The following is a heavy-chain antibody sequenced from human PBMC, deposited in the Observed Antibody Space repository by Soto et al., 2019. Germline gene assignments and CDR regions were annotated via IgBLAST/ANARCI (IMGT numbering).Heavy chain of an antibody. Sequence: LILSCAASGFTFSSYSMNWVRQAPGKGLEWVSSISSSSSYIYYADSVKGRFTISRDNAKNSLYLQMNSLRAEDTAVYYCARENPASGGEVIISHGMDVWGQGTTVTVSS. CDR1: GFTFSSYS. CDR2: ISSSSSYI. CDR3: ARENPASGGEVIISHGMDV. J-gene: IGHJ6*02. D-gene: IGHD3-3*01. V-gene: IGHV3-21*01.